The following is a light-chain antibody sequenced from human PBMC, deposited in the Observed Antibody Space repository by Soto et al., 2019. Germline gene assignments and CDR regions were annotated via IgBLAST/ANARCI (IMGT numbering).Light chain of an antibody. CDR1: RSNIGSNT. J-gene: IGLJ2*01. CDR3: AAWDDSLNDVV. CDR2: SNN. V-gene: IGLV1-44*01. Sequence: QSVLPQPPSASGTPGQRVTISCSGSRSNIGSNTVNWYQQLPGTAPQLLIYSNNQRPSGVPDRFSGSKSGTSASLAISGLQSEDEADYYCAAWDDSLNDVVFVGGTKLTVL.